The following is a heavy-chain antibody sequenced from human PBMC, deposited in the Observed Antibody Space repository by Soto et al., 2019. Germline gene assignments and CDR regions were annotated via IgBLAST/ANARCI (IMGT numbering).Heavy chain of an antibody. V-gene: IGHV3-21*04. J-gene: IGHJ4*02. CDR3: ASTPGWDCSGGSCYNDY. CDR1: GFTFSPYS. D-gene: IGHD2-15*01. CDR2: IGPSNNI. Sequence: PGGSLRLSCAASGFTFSPYSMTWVRQAPGKGLEWVSFIGPSNNIYYADSVKGRFTISRDNAKNSLYLQMNSLRAEDTAVYYCASTPGWDCSGGSCYNDYWGQGTLVTVSS.